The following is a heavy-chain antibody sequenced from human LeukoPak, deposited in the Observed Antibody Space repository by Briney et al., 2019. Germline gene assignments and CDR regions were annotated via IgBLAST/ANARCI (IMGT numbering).Heavy chain of an antibody. CDR3: ARLGGGPPKFPSGGADY. CDR2: IYYSGST. Sequence: SETLSLTCTVSGGSISSSSYYWGWIRQPPGKGLEWIGSIYYSGSTYYNPSLKSRVTISVDTSKNQFSLKLSSVTAADTAVYYCARLGGGPPKFPSGGADYWGQGTLVTVSS. J-gene: IGHJ4*02. D-gene: IGHD2-8*02. CDR1: GGSISSSSYY. V-gene: IGHV4-39*01.